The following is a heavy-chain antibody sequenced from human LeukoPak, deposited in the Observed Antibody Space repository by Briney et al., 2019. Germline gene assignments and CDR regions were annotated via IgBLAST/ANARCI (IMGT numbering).Heavy chain of an antibody. D-gene: IGHD4-23*01. CDR2: VYISGFT. V-gene: IGHV4-61*02. Sequence: PSQTLSLTCTLSGGSISSGDYYWSWIRQPAGKGLEWIGRVYISGFTNYNPSLKSRVTISVDTSRNQFSLKLSSVTAADTAVYYCARDHEGGNYGGNSNWFDPWGQGTLVTVSS. J-gene: IGHJ5*02. CDR1: GGSISSGDYY. CDR3: ARDHEGGNYGGNSNWFDP.